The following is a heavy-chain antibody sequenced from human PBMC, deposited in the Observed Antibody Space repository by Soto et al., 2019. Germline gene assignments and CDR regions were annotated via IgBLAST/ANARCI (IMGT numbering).Heavy chain of an antibody. D-gene: IGHD4-17*01. V-gene: IGHV4-59*08. CDR1: GSSISSYY. J-gene: IGHJ4*02. CDR2: NYYIGST. Sequence: SETLSLTCTVSGSSISSYYWGWIRQPPGKAPEWIGYNYYIGSTNYNPALRSPVTMSVDTSKNQFSLKLSSVTAADTAVYYCSRHNYGDSLIDYWGQGTLVTVSS. CDR3: SRHNYGDSLIDY.